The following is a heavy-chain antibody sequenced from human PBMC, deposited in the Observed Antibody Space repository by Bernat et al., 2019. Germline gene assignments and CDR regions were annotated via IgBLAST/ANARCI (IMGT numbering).Heavy chain of an antibody. D-gene: IGHD3-22*01. CDR3: ARDYYNYWYFDL. CDR2: IWYDGSNK. J-gene: IGHJ2*01. Sequence: QVQLVESGGGVVQPGRSLRLSCAASGFTFSSYGMHWVRQAPGKGLEWVAVIWYDGSNKYYADSVKGRFTISRDNAKNSLYLQMNSLRAEDTAIYYCARDYYNYWYFDLWGRGTLVTVSS. V-gene: IGHV3-33*01. CDR1: GFTFSSYG.